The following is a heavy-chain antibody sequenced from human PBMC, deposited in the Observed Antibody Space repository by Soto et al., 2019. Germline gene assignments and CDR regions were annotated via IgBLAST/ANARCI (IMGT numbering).Heavy chain of an antibody. Sequence: QVQLQESGPGLVKPSETLSLTCTVSGDTITDYYWSWLRQSPGKGLEWIGYIYHSGSTYYNPSLKRRVTLSIDTSKTQFSRMLSSVSAADTAVYYWARASRNYFDYWAQGTLVTVSS. V-gene: IGHV4-59*01. J-gene: IGHJ4*02. CDR3: ARASRNYFDY. CDR1: GDTITDYY. CDR2: IYHSGST.